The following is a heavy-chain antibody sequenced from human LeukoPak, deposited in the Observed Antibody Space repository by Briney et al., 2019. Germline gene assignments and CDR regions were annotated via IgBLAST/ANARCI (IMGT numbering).Heavy chain of an antibody. CDR3: ARGQQLVVFDP. V-gene: IGHV4-31*03. CDR2: IYYSGST. CDR1: GGSISSGGYY. Sequence: SQTLSRTCTVSGGSISSGGYYWSWIRQHPGKGLEWIGYIYYSGSTYYNPSLKSRVTISVDTSKNQFSLQLSSVTAADTAVYYCARGQQLVVFDPWGQGTLVTVSS. J-gene: IGHJ5*02. D-gene: IGHD6-13*01.